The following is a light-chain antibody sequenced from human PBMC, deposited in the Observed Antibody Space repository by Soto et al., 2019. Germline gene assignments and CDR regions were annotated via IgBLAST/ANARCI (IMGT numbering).Light chain of an antibody. CDR1: SSDVGAYNY. CDR2: DVS. Sequence: QSALTQPASVSGSPGQSITISCTGTSSDVGAYNYVSWYQQHPSKAPKLMIYDVSNRPSGVSNRFSGSKSDNTASLTISGLQAEDEADYYCSSNTTSSTLVFGGGTKLTVL. CDR3: SSNTTSSTLV. J-gene: IGLJ2*01. V-gene: IGLV2-14*03.